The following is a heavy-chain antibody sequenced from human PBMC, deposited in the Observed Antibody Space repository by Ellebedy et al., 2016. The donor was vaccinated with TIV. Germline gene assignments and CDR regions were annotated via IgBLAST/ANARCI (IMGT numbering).Heavy chain of an antibody. Sequence: ETLSLTCAASGFTFSSYWMTWVRQAPGKGLEWVANIRQDGSEKYYVDSVKGRFTISRDNAKNSLYLQMNSLRAEDAAVYYCARGRTYYDSTWGQGTLVTVSS. V-gene: IGHV3-7*01. D-gene: IGHD3-22*01. CDR1: GFTFSSYW. J-gene: IGHJ4*02. CDR3: ARGRTYYDST. CDR2: IRQDGSEK.